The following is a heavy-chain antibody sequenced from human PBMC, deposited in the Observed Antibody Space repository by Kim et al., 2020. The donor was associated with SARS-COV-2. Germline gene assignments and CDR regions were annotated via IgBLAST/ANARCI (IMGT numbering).Heavy chain of an antibody. CDR3: ARGEQQLGVNYYYYYGMDV. D-gene: IGHD6-13*01. J-gene: IGHJ6*02. Sequence: GGSLRLSCAASGFTFSDYYMSWIRQAPGKGLEWVSYISSSSSYTNYADSVKGRFTISRDNAKNSLYLQMNSLRAEDTAVYYCARGEQQLGVNYYYYYGMDVWGQGTTVTVSS. CDR2: ISSSSSYT. V-gene: IGHV3-11*05. CDR1: GFTFSDYY.